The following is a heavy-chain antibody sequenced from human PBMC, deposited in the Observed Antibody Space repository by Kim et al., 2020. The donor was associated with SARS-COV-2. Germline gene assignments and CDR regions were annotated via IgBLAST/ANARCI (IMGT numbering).Heavy chain of an antibody. CDR2: ISPTSNIV. J-gene: IGHJ4*02. D-gene: IGHD3-3*01. Sequence: GGSLRLSCVASGFSFSTFSMNWVRQSPGGGLEWISYISPTSNIVYYRDSVKGRFAVSRDNAKNSLLLYMDRLSDEDTAVYYCTRGFFGFVYWGQGTPVSVS. CDR3: TRGFFGFVY. CDR1: GFSFSTFS. V-gene: IGHV3-48*02.